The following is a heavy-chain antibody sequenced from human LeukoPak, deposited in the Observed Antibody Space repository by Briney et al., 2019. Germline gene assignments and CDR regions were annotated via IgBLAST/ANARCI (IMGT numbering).Heavy chain of an antibody. CDR3: AKDWGNKFASGSSYLDS. D-gene: IGHD3-10*01. CDR1: GFTFSSYG. V-gene: IGHV3-23*01. CDR2: ISGSGGST. J-gene: IGHJ4*02. Sequence: PGGSLLLSCTASGFTFSSYGTSWVRPAPGKGLEWVSAISGSGGSTYYADSVKGRFTISRDNSKNTLYLQMNGLRPEDTAVYFCAKDWGNKFASGSSYLDSWGQGTLVTVSS.